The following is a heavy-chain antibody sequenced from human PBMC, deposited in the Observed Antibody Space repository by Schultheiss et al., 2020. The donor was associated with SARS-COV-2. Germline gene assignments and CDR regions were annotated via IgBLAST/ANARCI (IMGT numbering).Heavy chain of an antibody. J-gene: IGHJ4*02. CDR3: VRDWSENYFDY. CDR1: GFTFSSYG. V-gene: IGHV3-30*05. D-gene: IGHD1-14*01. CDR2: ISFDGAYK. Sequence: GGSLRLSCAASGFTFSSYGMHWVRQAPGKGLEWVAIISFDGAYKDYAGSVKGRLIISRDNSKNTLYLQMNSLRAEDTAVYYCVRDWSENYFDYWGQGTLVTVSS.